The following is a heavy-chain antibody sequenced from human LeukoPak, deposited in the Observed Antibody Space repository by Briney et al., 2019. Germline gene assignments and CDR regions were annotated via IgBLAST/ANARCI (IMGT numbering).Heavy chain of an antibody. D-gene: IGHD3-10*01. CDR1: GFTFSSYS. CDR2: ISSSSSYI. CDR3: ARAFYGSGSYYMRY. Sequence: GGSLRLSCAASGFTFSSYSMNWVRQAPGKGLEWVSSISSSSSYIYSADSVKGRFTISRDNAKNSLYLQMNSLRAEDTAVYYCARAFYGSGSYYMRYWGQGTLVTVSS. J-gene: IGHJ4*02. V-gene: IGHV3-21*01.